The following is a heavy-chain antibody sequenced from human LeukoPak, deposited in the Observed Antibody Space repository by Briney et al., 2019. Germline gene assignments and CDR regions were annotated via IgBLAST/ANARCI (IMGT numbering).Heavy chain of an antibody. J-gene: IGHJ4*02. CDR3: ARGTSGSYLKYYFDY. D-gene: IGHD1-26*01. CDR2: IYYSGST. Sequence: SETLSLTCTVSGGSISSYYWSWIRQPPGKGLEWIGYIYYSGSTNYNPPLKSRVTISGDTSKNQFSLKLSSVTAADTAVYYCARGTSGSYLKYYFDYWGQGTLVTVSS. CDR1: GGSISSYY. V-gene: IGHV4-59*08.